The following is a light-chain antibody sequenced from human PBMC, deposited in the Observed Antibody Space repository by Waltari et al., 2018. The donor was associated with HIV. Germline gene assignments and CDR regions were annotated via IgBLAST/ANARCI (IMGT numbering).Light chain of an antibody. CDR1: SSDIGGYKY. J-gene: IGLJ3*02. CDR2: EVN. V-gene: IGLV2-8*01. Sequence: PSASGSPGQSVTISCTGTSSDIGGYKYVSWYQQHPGKAPKLIIYEVNKRPSGVPDRFSGSKSGNTASLTVSGLQAEDEADYFCSSYAGSDNFGVFGGGTKLTVL. CDR3: SSYAGSDNFGV.